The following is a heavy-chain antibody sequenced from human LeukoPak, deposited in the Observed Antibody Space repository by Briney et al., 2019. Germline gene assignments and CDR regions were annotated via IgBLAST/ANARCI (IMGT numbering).Heavy chain of an antibody. CDR3: ARYYYGSGSYYRLGFYDY. CDR1: GGSISSYY. D-gene: IGHD3-10*01. Sequence: PSETLSLTCTVSGGSISSYYWSWIRQPAGKGLEWIGRIYTSGSTNYNPSLKSRVTMSVDTSKNQFSLKLSSVTAADTAVYYCARYYYGSGSYYRLGFYDYWGQGTLVTVSS. CDR2: IYTSGST. J-gene: IGHJ4*02. V-gene: IGHV4-4*07.